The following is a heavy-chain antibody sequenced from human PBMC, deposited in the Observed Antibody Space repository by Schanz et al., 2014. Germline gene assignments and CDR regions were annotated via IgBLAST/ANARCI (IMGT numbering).Heavy chain of an antibody. J-gene: IGHJ3*02. CDR2: IKHDGSEK. V-gene: IGHV3-7*01. CDR1: GFAFDTYW. Sequence: EVQLVESGGGLVQPGGSLRLSCAAFGFAFDTYWMSWVRQAPGKGLEWVANIKHDGSEKYYVDSVKGRFTISRDNAKNTMYLEMNSLRAEDTAVFYCARVGGTYYDLWSGGPPTVMHDGFDIWGQGTMVTVS. D-gene: IGHD3-3*01. CDR3: ARVGGTYYDLWSGGPPTVMHDGFDI.